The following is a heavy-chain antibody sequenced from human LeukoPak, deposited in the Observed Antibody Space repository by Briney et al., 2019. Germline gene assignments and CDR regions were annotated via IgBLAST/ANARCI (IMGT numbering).Heavy chain of an antibody. CDR3: ATLTIFGVVPMGYFDY. J-gene: IGHJ4*02. D-gene: IGHD3-3*01. Sequence: GESLKISCKGSGYSFTSYWIGWVRQMPGKGLEWMGIIYPGDSDTRYSPSFQGQVTISADKSISTAYPQWSSLKASDTAMYYCATLTIFGVVPMGYFDYWGQGTLVTVSS. CDR2: IYPGDSDT. CDR1: GYSFTSYW. V-gene: IGHV5-51*01.